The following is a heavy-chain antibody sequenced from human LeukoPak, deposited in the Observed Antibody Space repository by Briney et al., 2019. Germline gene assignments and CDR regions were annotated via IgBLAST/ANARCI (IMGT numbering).Heavy chain of an antibody. CDR3: ATGHSYGYDY. D-gene: IGHD5-18*01. CDR1: GFTFSSYA. J-gene: IGHJ4*02. Sequence: GGSLRLSCAASGFTFSSYAMSWVRQAPGKGLEWVSAISGSGGSTYYADSVKGRFTISRDNAKNTLYLQMNSLRADDSGVYYCATGHSYGYDYWGQGVLVTVSS. V-gene: IGHV3-23*01. CDR2: ISGSGGST.